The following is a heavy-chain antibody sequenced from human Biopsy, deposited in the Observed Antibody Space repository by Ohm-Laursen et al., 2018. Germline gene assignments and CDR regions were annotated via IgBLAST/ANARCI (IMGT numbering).Heavy chain of an antibody. CDR3: GRREVVITHDAFDT. V-gene: IGHV4-34*01. D-gene: IGHD3-22*01. Sequence: TLSLTCAVYVGSFSGYYWSWIRQPLGKGLEWIGEIKHSGSTNYNPSLKSRVTISVDTSKNQFPLKLNSVTAADTAVYYCGRREVVITHDAFDTWGQGTMVTVAS. CDR1: VGSFSGYY. J-gene: IGHJ3*02. CDR2: IKHSGST.